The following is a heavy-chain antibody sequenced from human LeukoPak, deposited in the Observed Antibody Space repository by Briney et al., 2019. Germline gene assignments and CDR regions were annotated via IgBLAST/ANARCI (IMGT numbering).Heavy chain of an antibody. J-gene: IGHJ3*02. V-gene: IGHV3-23*01. CDR2: IGSVGHST. Sequence: GGSLRLSCAASGFRFSDAAMTWVRQAPGKGLEWVSLIGSVGHSTYYGDSVKGQFTISRDNSKNTLSLQMNGLRVEDTAIYYCAKDIELSILGLGTMVTVSS. D-gene: IGHD3-16*02. CDR3: AKDIELSI. CDR1: GFRFSDAA.